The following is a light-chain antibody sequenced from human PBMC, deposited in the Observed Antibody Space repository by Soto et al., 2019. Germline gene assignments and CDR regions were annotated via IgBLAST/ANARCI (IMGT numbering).Light chain of an antibody. V-gene: IGLV4-69*01. CDR3: KTWGTGSASVV. Sequence: QLVLTQSPSASASLGASVKLTCTLSSGHSNYAIAWHQQQPETGPRYLMKVNSGASHIKGDGIPDRFSGSSSGAERYLFISSLQSEDEADYYCKTWGTGSASVVFGGGTQLTVL. CDR2: VNSGASH. J-gene: IGLJ7*01. CDR1: SGHSNYA.